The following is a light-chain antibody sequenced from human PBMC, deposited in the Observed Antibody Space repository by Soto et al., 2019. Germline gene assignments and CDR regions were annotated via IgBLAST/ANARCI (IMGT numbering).Light chain of an antibody. J-gene: IGLJ1*01. CDR1: TGXXTXXXX. CDR2: DTT. CDR3: LLSYNGPYV. V-gene: IGLV7-46*01. Sequence: QAVVTQEPSXTXSXXXXXXXXXXXSTGXXTXXXXPYXXQXKPGQXPXXLIYDTTNRHSWTXAXFSGSLLGGKAALXXXGXQPEDEAEYYCLLSYNGPYVFGTGTKLTVL.